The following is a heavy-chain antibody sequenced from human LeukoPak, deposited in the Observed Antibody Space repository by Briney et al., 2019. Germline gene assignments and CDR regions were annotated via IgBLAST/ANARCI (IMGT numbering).Heavy chain of an antibody. CDR2: ISSSGSTI. D-gene: IGHD6-13*01. J-gene: IGHJ5*02. CDR1: GFTFSDYY. CDR3: ARDEQLVENWFDP. Sequence: GGFLRLSCAASGFTFSDYYMSWIRQAPGKGLEWVSYISSSGSTIYYADSVKGRFTISRDNAKNSLYLQMNSLRAEDTAVYYCARDEQLVENWFDPWGQGTLVTVSS. V-gene: IGHV3-11*01.